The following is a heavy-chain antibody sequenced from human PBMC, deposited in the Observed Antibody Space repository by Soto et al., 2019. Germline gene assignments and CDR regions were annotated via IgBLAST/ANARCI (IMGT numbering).Heavy chain of an antibody. CDR1: GDSIRSAYY. D-gene: IGHD3-22*01. CDR3: ARTDSVGYYPYF. V-gene: IGHV4-38-2*01. CDR2: IFHSGTT. Sequence: PSETLSLTCAVPGDSIRSAYYWAWIRQPPGKGLEWIGSIFHSGTTYYNPSLQSRVTISVDTSMNQFSLRLSSVTAADAALYYCARTDSVGYYPYF. J-gene: IGHJ4*01.